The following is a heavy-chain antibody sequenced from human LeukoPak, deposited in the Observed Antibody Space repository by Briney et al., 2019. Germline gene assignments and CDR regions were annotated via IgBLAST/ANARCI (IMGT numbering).Heavy chain of an antibody. CDR2: IFYSGST. V-gene: IGHV4-31*03. CDR1: GVSISSGGYY. CDR3: ARDLLNEGNHLDY. Sequence: PSETLSLTCTVSGVSISSGGYYWSWIRQHPGKGLEWIGYIFYSGSTYYNPSLKSRVTISVDTSKNQFSLKLSSVTAEDTAVYYCARDLLNEGNHLDYWGQGTLVTVSS. J-gene: IGHJ4*02. D-gene: IGHD4-23*01.